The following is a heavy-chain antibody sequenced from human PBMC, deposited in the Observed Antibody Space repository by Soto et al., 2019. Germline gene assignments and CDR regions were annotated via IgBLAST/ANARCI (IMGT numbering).Heavy chain of an antibody. J-gene: IGHJ4*02. D-gene: IGHD6-19*01. CDR3: ANTEWLVPHFDY. V-gene: IGHV3-23*01. Sequence: GGSLRVRWGAAGGTCGSYARSWVRQAPGKGLEWVSAISGSGGSTYYADSVKGRFTISRDNSKNTLYLQMNSLRAEDTAVYYCANTEWLVPHFDYWGQGTLVTVSS. CDR1: GGTCGSYA. CDR2: ISGSGGST.